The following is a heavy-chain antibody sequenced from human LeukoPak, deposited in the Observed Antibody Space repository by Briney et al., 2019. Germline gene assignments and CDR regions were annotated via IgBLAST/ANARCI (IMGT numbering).Heavy chain of an antibody. V-gene: IGHV4-59*01. CDR3: ARGLLVGNSGYYFDY. CDR1: GGSISSYY. J-gene: IGHJ4*02. CDR2: IHYSGST. Sequence: SETLSLTCTVSGGSISSYYWTWIRQPPGKGLEWIGYIHYSGSTNYHPSLKSRVSLSVDTSKKQFSPELSSVTAADTAMYYCARGLLVGNSGYYFDYWGQGTLVTVSS. D-gene: IGHD5-12*01.